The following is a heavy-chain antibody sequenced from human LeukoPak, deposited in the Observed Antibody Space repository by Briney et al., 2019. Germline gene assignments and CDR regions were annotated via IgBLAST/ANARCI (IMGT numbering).Heavy chain of an antibody. CDR1: GGSISSYY. CDR2: IYYSGST. Sequence: PSETLSLTCTVSGGSISSYYWSWIRQPPGKGLEWIGYIYYSGSTNYNPSLKSRVTISVDTSKNQFSLKLSSVTAADTAVYYCARLNVAAAGNFDPWGHRTLVSVSS. CDR3: ARLNVAAAGNFDP. J-gene: IGHJ5*02. V-gene: IGHV4-59*08. D-gene: IGHD6-13*01.